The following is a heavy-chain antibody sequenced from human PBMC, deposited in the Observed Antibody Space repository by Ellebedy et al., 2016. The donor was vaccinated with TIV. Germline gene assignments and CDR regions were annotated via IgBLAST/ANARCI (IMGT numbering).Heavy chain of an antibody. CDR1: TFAFSRYG. Sequence: GGSLRLSCAASTFAFSRYGMHWVRQAPGKGLEWVAVISYAGMNTYYADSVKGRCTISRDNSKNALYLQMDSLRAEDTAVYYCAKEGYDIKTGDQFYGMDVWGQGTTVTVSS. J-gene: IGHJ6*02. CDR2: ISYAGMNT. V-gene: IGHV3-30*18. CDR3: AKEGYDIKTGDQFYGMDV. D-gene: IGHD2-21*02.